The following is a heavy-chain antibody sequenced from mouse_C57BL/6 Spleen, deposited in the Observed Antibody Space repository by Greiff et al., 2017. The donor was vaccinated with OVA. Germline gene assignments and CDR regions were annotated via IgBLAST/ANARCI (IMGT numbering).Heavy chain of an antibody. CDR2: IYPGSGST. CDR1: GYTFTSYW. CDR3: ASRAYDYVSSYYCDY. J-gene: IGHJ2*01. V-gene: IGHV1-55*01. D-gene: IGHD2-4*01. Sequence: QVQLQQSGAELVKPGASVKMSCKASGYTFTSYWITWVKQRPGQGLEWIGDIYPGSGSTNYNEKFTSKATLTVDTSSSTAYMQLSSLTSEDCAVYYCASRAYDYVSSYYCDYWGQGTTLTVSS.